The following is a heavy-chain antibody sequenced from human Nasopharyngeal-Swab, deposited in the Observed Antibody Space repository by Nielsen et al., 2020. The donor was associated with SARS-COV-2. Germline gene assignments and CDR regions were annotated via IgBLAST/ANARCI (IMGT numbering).Heavy chain of an antibody. J-gene: IGHJ4*02. Sequence: GILKISCAAFVFTFRSYAMSWVRQAPGKGLEWVSAISGSGGSTYYADSVKGRFTISRDNSKNTRYLQMNSLRAADTAVYYGAKIRSSGYYEGGDYWGQGTLVTVSS. V-gene: IGHV3-23*01. CDR2: ISGSGGST. CDR1: VFTFRSYA. CDR3: AKIRSSGYYEGGDY. D-gene: IGHD3-22*01.